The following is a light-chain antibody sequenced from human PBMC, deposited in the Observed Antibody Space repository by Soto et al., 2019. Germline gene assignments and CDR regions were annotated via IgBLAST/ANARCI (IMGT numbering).Light chain of an antibody. CDR2: TTS. CDR1: QGISTD. V-gene: IGKV1-17*01. J-gene: IGKJ4*01. Sequence: DVQMTQSPSSLSASVGDRVTITCRASQGISTDLNWYQQKPGKAPKLLIYTTSSLQSGVPSRFSGSGSGTDFTLTISCLQSEDFATYYCQQYYSYPLTFGGGTKVDIK. CDR3: QQYYSYPLT.